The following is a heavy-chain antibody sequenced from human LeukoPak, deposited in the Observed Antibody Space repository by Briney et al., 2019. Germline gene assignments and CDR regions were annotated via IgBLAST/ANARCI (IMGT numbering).Heavy chain of an antibody. CDR1: GGSISSYY. CDR3: ARGDSGSYGY. CDR2: IYYSGST. Sequence: SETLSLTCTVSGGSISSYYWSWIRQPPGKGLEWIGYIYYSGSTNYNPSLKSRVTISVDTSKNQFSLKLSSVTAADTAVYYCARGDSGSYGYWGQGTLVTVSS. D-gene: IGHD1-26*01. V-gene: IGHV4-59*08. J-gene: IGHJ4*02.